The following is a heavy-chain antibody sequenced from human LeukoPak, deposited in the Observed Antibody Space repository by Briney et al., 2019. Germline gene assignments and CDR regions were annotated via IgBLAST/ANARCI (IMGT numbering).Heavy chain of an antibody. CDR1: GFSFSGHW. D-gene: IGHD6-6*01. CDR2: ISPTGSTT. V-gene: IGHV3-74*01. CDR3: ARGPNSNWSGLDF. Sequence: GGSLRLSCIASGFSFSGHWMHWARQLPGKGLVWVSRISPTGSTTSYADPAKGRFTVSRDNAKNTLYLQVNNLRAEDTAVYYCARGPNSNWSGLDFWGQGTLLTVSS. J-gene: IGHJ4*02.